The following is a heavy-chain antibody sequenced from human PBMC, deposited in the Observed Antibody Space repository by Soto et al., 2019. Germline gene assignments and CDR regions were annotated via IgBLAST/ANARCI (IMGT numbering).Heavy chain of an antibody. V-gene: IGHV3-23*01. CDR2: ISGSGGST. J-gene: IGHJ3*02. Sequence: PGGSLRLSCAASGFTFSSYAMSWVRQAPGKGLEWVSAISGSGGSTYYADSVKGRFTISRDNSKNTLYLQMNSLRAEDTAVYYCAKGVSREELSGYYQSPDAFDIWGQGTMVTVSS. CDR1: GFTFSSYA. CDR3: AKGVSREELSGYYQSPDAFDI. D-gene: IGHD3-22*01.